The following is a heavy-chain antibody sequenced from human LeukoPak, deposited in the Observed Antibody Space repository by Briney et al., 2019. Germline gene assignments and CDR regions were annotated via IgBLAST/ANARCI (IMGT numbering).Heavy chain of an antibody. J-gene: IGHJ4*02. D-gene: IGHD3-22*01. CDR3: ARALYYYDSSDADDY. V-gene: IGHV1-18*01. Sequence: ASVKVSCKASGYTFTSYGISWVRQAPGQGLEWMGWISAYNGNTNYAQKLQGRVTMTTDTSTSTAYMELRGLRSDDTAVYYCARALYYYDSSDADDYWGQGTLVTVSS. CDR1: GYTFTSYG. CDR2: ISAYNGNT.